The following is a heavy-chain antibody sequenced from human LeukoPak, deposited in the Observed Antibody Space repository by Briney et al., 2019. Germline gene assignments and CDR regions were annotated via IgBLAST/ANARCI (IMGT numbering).Heavy chain of an antibody. CDR1: GGSISSYY. CDR3: AASPYYDSSGYYWGVLDY. Sequence: PSETLSLTCTVSGGSISSYYWSWIRQPPGKGLEGIGYIYYSGSTNYNPSLKSRVTISVDTSKNQFSLKLSSVTAADTAVYYCAASPYYDSSGYYWGVLDYWGQGTLVTVSS. J-gene: IGHJ4*02. V-gene: IGHV4-59*01. CDR2: IYYSGST. D-gene: IGHD3-22*01.